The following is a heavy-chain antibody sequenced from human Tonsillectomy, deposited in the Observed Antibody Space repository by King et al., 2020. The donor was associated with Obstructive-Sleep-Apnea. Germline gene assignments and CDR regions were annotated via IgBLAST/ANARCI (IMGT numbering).Heavy chain of an antibody. CDR2: ISYDGSNK. V-gene: IGHV3-30*04. J-gene: IGHJ4*02. D-gene: IGHD6-6*01. Sequence: QLVQSGGGVVQPGRSLRLSFAASGFTFSTYAMHWVRQAPGKGLEWVAVISYDGSNKYYADSVKGRFTISRDNSKNTLYLQMNSLRAEDTAVYYCARDRSSDFDYWGQGTLVTVSS. CDR3: ARDRSSDFDY. CDR1: GFTFSTYA.